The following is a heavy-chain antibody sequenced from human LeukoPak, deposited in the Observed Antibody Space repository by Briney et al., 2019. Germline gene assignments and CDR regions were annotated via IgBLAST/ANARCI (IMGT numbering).Heavy chain of an antibody. CDR3: AAIFGVAPFDS. CDR1: GGTFSTYS. Sequence: ASVKVSCKASGGTFSTYSINWVRQAPGQGLEWVGGIIPILRTANYAQNFQGRVTITADDSATTAYMDLTSLRSDDTAVYYCAAIFGVAPFDSWGQGTLVTVSS. J-gene: IGHJ4*02. CDR2: IIPILRTA. V-gene: IGHV1-69*13. D-gene: IGHD3-3*01.